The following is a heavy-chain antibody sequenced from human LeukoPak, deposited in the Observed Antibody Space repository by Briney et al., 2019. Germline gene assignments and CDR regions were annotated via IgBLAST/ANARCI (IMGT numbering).Heavy chain of an antibody. CDR3: ARDYYDSSGYPTADAFDI. D-gene: IGHD3-22*01. J-gene: IGHJ3*02. V-gene: IGHV4-59*01. CDR2: IYHNGRT. CDR1: GGSISGYY. Sequence: SETLSLTCSVSGGSISGYYWSWIRQLPGERLEWIGYIYHNGRTTYNPSLKSRVTISVDTSKNQFSLKLSSVTAADTAVYYCARDYYDSSGYPTADAFDIWGQGTMVTVSS.